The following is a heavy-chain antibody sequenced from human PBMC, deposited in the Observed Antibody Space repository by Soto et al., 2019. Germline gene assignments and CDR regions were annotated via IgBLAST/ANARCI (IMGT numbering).Heavy chain of an antibody. V-gene: IGHV4-59*08. CDR2: IYYSGST. J-gene: IGHJ5*02. CDR1: GGSITAYY. CDR3: TTDPSGYYTLGWFDP. Sequence: SETLSLTCTVSGGSITAYYWSWIRQPPGKGLEWIGYIYYSGSTYYNPSLKSRVTISRDDPKNTAYLQMYSLKTDDTAVYYCTTDPSGYYTLGWFDPWGQGTLVTVSS. D-gene: IGHD3-3*01.